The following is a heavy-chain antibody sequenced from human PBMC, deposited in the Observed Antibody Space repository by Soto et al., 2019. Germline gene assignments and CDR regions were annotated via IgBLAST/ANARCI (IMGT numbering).Heavy chain of an antibody. CDR2: IYTSGGT. V-gene: IGHV4-4*07. CDR1: GGSISSYY. J-gene: IGHJ3*02. Sequence: PSETLSLTCTVSGGSISSYYWSWIRQPAGKGLEWIGRIYTSGGTNYNPSLKSRVTMSVDTSKNQFSLKLSSVTAADTAVYYCARDNRQLWPGSAFDIWGQGTMVTVSS. CDR3: ARDNRQLWPGSAFDI. D-gene: IGHD5-18*01.